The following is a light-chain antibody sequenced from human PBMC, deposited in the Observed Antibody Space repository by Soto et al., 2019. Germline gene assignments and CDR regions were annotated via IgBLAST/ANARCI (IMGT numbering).Light chain of an antibody. J-gene: IGKJ1*01. CDR1: QSFSSTY. V-gene: IGKV3-20*01. CDR3: QYCGTSPRT. Sequence: EIVLTQSPGTLSLSPGERATLSCRASQSFSSTYLAWYQQKPGQAPRLLIYGASSRATGIPDRFSGSGSGTDFTLTISRLEPEDFAVYYCQYCGTSPRTFGRGTKVEIK. CDR2: GAS.